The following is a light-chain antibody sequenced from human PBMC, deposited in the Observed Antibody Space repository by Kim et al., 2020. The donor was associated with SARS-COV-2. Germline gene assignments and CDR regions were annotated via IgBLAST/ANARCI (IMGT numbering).Light chain of an antibody. J-gene: IGKJ1*01. V-gene: IGKV6-21*01. CDR3: HQTSSLPRT. Sequence: ATPKEKDTITCRARQSIGSSLAWYQKKPDQSPKLLIKSASQSFSGVPSRFSGSGSGTDFTLTINSLEAEDTATYYCHQTSSLPRTFGQGTKVDIK. CDR1: QSIGSS. CDR2: SAS.